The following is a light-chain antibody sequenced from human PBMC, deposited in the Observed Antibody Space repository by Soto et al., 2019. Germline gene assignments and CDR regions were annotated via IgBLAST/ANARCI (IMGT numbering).Light chain of an antibody. CDR3: QHYDRAPMWT. CDR2: STS. Sequence: EIVFTQSPATLSLSPGERATLSCRVSQSVSSYLAWYQQKPGQAPRLLMYSTSIRATGIPDRFSGSGSGTDFTLTISRLDPEDFAVYYCQHYDRAPMWTFGQGTKVDIK. CDR1: QSVSSY. V-gene: IGKV3-20*01. J-gene: IGKJ1*01.